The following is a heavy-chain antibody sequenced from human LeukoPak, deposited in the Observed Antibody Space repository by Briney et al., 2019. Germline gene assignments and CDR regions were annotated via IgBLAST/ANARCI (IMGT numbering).Heavy chain of an antibody. J-gene: IGHJ3*02. CDR2: ISYDGSNK. V-gene: IGHV3-30*04. Sequence: GGSLRLSCAASGFTFSSYAMHWVRQAPGKGLEWGAVISYDGSNKYYADSVKGRFTISRDNSKNTLYLQMNSLRAEDTAVYYCARDPLPFDYGDAFDIWGQGTMVTVSS. CDR3: ARDPLPFDYGDAFDI. D-gene: IGHD4-17*01. CDR1: GFTFSSYA.